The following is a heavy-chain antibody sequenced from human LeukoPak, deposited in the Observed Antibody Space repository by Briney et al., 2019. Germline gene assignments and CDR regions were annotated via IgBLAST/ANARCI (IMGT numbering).Heavy chain of an antibody. Sequence: GGSLRLSCAASGFTFSSYAMSWVRQAPGKGLEWVSAISGSGGSTYYADSVEGRFTISRDNSKNTLYLQMNSLRAEDTAVYYCAKDLSYSSGWGDYYYYGMDVWGQGTTVTVSS. CDR2: ISGSGGST. V-gene: IGHV3-23*01. J-gene: IGHJ6*02. D-gene: IGHD6-19*01. CDR1: GFTFSSYA. CDR3: AKDLSYSSGWGDYYYYGMDV.